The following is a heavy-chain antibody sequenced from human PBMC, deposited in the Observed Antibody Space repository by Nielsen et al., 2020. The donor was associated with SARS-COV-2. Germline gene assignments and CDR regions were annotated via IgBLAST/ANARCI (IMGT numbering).Heavy chain of an antibody. J-gene: IGHJ2*01. Sequence: WIRQPPGKGLEWIGEINHSGSTNYNPSLKSRVTISVDTSKNQFSLKLSSVTAADTAVYYCARGDIVVVPAASLFNPGPHRYFDLWGRGTLVTVSS. CDR3: ARGDIVVVPAASLFNPGPHRYFDL. CDR2: INHSGST. D-gene: IGHD2-2*01. V-gene: IGHV4-34*01.